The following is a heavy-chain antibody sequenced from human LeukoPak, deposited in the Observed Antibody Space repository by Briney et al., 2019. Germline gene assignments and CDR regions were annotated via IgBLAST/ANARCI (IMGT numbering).Heavy chain of an antibody. CDR1: GFTFSPYA. Sequence: GGSLRLSCAASGFTFSPYAMHWVRQAPGKGLEWVAFISFDGSNTSYADSVKGRFTISRDNSKKTLFLQMSGLRTEDTAVYYCARLISTGSYTTDFWGQGTPVTVSP. J-gene: IGHJ4*02. CDR2: ISFDGSNT. D-gene: IGHD3-9*01. V-gene: IGHV3-30*04. CDR3: ARLISTGSYTTDF.